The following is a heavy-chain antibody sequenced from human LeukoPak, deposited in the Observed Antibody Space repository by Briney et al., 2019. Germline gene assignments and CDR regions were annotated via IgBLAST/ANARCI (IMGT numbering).Heavy chain of an antibody. CDR1: GGSITSYY. CDR3: ARESPRGWSGYYAYYFDY. J-gene: IGHJ4*02. D-gene: IGHD3-3*01. CDR2: IYYSGST. Sequence: PSDTLSLTCTVSGGSITSYYWRWIRQPPGKGLEWIGYIYYSGSTNYNPSLKSRVTISVDTSKNQFSLKLSSVTAADTAVYYCARESPRGWSGYYAYYFDYWGQGTLVTVSS. V-gene: IGHV4-59*12.